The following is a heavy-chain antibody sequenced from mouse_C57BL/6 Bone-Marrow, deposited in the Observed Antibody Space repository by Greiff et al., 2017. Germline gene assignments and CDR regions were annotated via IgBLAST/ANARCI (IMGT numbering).Heavy chain of an antibody. CDR2: IYPRSGNT. CDR1: GYTFTSYG. J-gene: IGHJ3*01. CDR3: AREGYYGSSPWFAY. D-gene: IGHD1-1*01. V-gene: IGHV1-81*01. Sequence: VMLVESGAELARPGASVKLSCKASGYTFTSYGISWVKQRTGQGLEWIGEIYPRSGNTYYNEKFKGKATLTADKSSSTAYMELRSLTSEDSAVYFCAREGYYGSSPWFAYWGQGTLVTVSA.